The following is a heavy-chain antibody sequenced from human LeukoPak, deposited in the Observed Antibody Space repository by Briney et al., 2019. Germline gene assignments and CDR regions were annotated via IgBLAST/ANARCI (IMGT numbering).Heavy chain of an antibody. J-gene: IGHJ6*02. D-gene: IGHD2-2*01. CDR2: INAGNGNT. Sequence: ASVKVSCKASGYTFISYTLHWVRQAPGQRLEWMGWINAGNGNTKYSQKFQGRVTFTRDTSASTAYMELSSLRSEDTAVYYCARDPAYHYAMDVWGQGTTVTVSS. CDR3: ARDPAYHYAMDV. CDR1: GYTFISYT. V-gene: IGHV1-3*01.